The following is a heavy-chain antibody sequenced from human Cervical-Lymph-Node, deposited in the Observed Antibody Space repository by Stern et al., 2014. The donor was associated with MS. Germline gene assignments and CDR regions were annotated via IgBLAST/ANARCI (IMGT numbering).Heavy chain of an antibody. Sequence: VQLVESGPGLVKPSETLSLTCTVSGGSISSYYWSWIRQPPGKGLEWIGYIYYSGSTNSTPPPKSRVTIAEAPSKTQFSLRLGSVTAADTAVYYCARHGCSGGSCPGYFDYWGQGTLVTVSS. V-gene: IGHV4-59*08. J-gene: IGHJ4*02. CDR3: ARHGCSGGSCPGYFDY. CDR2: IYYSGST. CDR1: GGSISSYY. D-gene: IGHD2-15*01.